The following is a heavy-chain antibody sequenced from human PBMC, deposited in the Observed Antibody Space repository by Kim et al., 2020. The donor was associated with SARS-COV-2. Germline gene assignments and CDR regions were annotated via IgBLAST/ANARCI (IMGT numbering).Heavy chain of an antibody. V-gene: IGHV3-33*01. CDR1: GFTFSSYG. CDR3: ARDDYSNYLGPLGGMDV. J-gene: IGHJ6*02. CDR2: IWYDGSNK. Sequence: GGSLRLSCAASGFTFSSYGMHWVRQAPGKGLEWVAVIWYDGSNKYYADSVKGRFTISRDNSKNTLYLQMNSLRAEDTAVYYCARDDYSNYLGPLGGMDVWGQGTTVTVSS. D-gene: IGHD4-4*01.